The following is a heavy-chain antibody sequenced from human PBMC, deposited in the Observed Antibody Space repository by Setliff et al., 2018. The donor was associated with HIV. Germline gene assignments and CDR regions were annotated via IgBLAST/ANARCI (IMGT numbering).Heavy chain of an antibody. D-gene: IGHD3-16*01. CDR2: FYYDGSA. J-gene: IGHJ6*04. CDR3: ARDPGSSFYNYKFLDT. V-gene: IGHV4-59*01. Sequence: SETLSLTCTLSGASIISYYWSWVRQPPGRGLEWIGYFYYDGSAKYNPSLKSRVAISAGTSKYQFSLTLRSVTAADTAVYYCARDPGSSFYNYKFLDTWGKGTTVTVSS. CDR1: GASIISYY.